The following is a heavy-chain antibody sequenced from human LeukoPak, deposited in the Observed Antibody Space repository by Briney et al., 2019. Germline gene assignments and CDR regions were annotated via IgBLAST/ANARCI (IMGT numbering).Heavy chain of an antibody. CDR1: GFTFSSYA. CDR2: ISYDGSNK. J-gene: IGHJ4*02. V-gene: IGHV3-30-3*01. Sequence: GGSLRLSCAASGFTFSSYAMHWVRQAPGKGLEWVAVISYDGSNKYYADSVKGRFTISRDNSKNTLYLQMNSLRAEDTAVYYCARDRYYDFWGAYFDYWGQGTLVTVSS. D-gene: IGHD3-3*01. CDR3: ARDRYYDFWGAYFDY.